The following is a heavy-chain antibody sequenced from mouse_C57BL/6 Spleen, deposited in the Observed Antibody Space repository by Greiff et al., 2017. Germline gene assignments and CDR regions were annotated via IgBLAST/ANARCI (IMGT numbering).Heavy chain of an antibody. D-gene: IGHD3-2*02. CDR2: IDQNSGGT. V-gene: IGHV1-72*01. J-gene: IGHJ4*01. CDR1: GYTFTSYW. Sequence: QVQLQQSGAELVKPGASVKLSCKASGYTFTSYWMHWVKQRPGRGLEWIGRIDQNSGGTKYNEKFKSKATLTVDKPSSTAYMQVSSLTSEDTAVYYGASDSSGYAMDYWGQGTAVTVSS. CDR3: ASDSSGYAMDY.